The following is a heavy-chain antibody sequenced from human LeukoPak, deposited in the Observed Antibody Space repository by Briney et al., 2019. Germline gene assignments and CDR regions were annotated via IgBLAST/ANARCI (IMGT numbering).Heavy chain of an antibody. Sequence: GGSIXXGGYXWXWXRQHPGKGLEWIGYIYYSGSTYYNPSLKSRFTISVDTSKNECSLKLSSVTAADTAVYYCARVFRPINWFDPWGQGTLVTVSS. D-gene: IGHD6-6*01. CDR3: ARVFRPINWFDP. V-gene: IGHV4-31*02. J-gene: IGHJ5*02. CDR2: IYYSGST. CDR1: GGSIXXGGYX.